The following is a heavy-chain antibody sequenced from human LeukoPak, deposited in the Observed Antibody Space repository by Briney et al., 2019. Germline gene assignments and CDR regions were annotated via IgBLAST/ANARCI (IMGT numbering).Heavy chain of an antibody. CDR2: IYPGDSDT. CDR3: WRLRMATINRYYFDY. J-gene: IGHJ4*02. CDR1: GYSFTSYW. D-gene: IGHD5-24*01. V-gene: IGHV5-51*01. Sequence: GESLKISCKGSGYSFTSYWIGWVRQMPGKGLEWMGIIYPGDSDTRYSPSFQGQVTISADKSISTAYLQWSSLKASDTAMYYCWRLRMATINRYYFDYWGQGTLVTVSS.